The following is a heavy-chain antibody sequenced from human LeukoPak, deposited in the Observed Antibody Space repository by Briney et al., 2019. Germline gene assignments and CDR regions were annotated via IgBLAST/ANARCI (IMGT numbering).Heavy chain of an antibody. CDR3: AKDSYDYVWGSYRNPDY. CDR1: GFTFSSYA. V-gene: IGHV3-23*01. CDR2: ISGSGGST. J-gene: IGHJ4*02. Sequence: GGSLRLSCAASGFTFSSYAMSWVRQAPGKGLEWVSAISGSGGSTYYADSGKGRFTISRDNSKHTLYLQMNSLRAQDTAVYYCAKDSYDYVWGSYRNPDYWGQGTLVTVSS. D-gene: IGHD3-16*02.